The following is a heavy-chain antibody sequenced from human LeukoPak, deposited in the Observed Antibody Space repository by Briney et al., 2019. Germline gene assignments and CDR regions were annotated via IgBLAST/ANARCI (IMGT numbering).Heavy chain of an antibody. V-gene: IGHV4-61*01. D-gene: IGHD3-22*01. CDR2: ISNSGST. J-gene: IGHJ4*02. CDR3: ARSPSGYRFDS. CDR1: GGYVNRGTFF. Sequence: SETLSLTCAVSGGYVNRGTFFWTWIRKPPGKGLEWIGYISNSGSTDYHPSLKSRVTISSDTSKTQFTLKLTSVTAADTAVYYCARSPSGYRFDSWGQGTLVTVSS.